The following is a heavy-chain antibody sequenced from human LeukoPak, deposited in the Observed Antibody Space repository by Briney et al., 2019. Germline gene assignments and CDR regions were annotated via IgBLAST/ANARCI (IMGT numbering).Heavy chain of an antibody. CDR1: GGSISSYY. V-gene: IGHV4-59*01. CDR3: AGSYYYDSSGSYFDY. Sequence: PSETLSLTCTVSGGSISSYYWSWIRQPPGKGLEWIGYIYYSGSTNYNPSLKSRVTISVDTSKNQFSLKLSSVTAADTAVYYCAGSYYYDSSGSYFDYWGQGTLVTVSS. D-gene: IGHD3-22*01. CDR2: IYYSGST. J-gene: IGHJ4*02.